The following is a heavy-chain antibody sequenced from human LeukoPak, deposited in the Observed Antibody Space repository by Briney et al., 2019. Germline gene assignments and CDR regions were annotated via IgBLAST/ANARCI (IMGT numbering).Heavy chain of an antibody. V-gene: IGHV3-23*01. D-gene: IGHD3-10*01. CDR2: ISGSGGST. CDR3: AKDSRGSGSRYYGMDV. CDR1: GFTFSSYA. J-gene: IGHJ6*02. Sequence: GGSLRLSCAASGFTFSSYAMSWVRQAPGKGLEWVSAISGSGGSTYYADSVKGRFTISRDNSKNTLYLQMNSLRAEDTALYYCAKDSRGSGSRYYGMDVWGQGTTVTVSS.